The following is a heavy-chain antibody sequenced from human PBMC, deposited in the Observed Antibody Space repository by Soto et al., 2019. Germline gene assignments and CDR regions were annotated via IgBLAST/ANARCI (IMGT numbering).Heavy chain of an antibody. V-gene: IGHV3-33*01. CDR1: GISFRNSG. CDR3: ARDKGVTSIDY. Sequence: QVQLVQSEGGVVQPGRSLRLSCVMSGISFRNSGMHWVRQAPGKGLEWVALIWSDGSSKFYADSVQGRFTISRDNSMDTLYLQMTRLRPEDTAIYYCARDKGVTSIDYWGQGTLVTVSS. CDR2: IWSDGSSK. D-gene: IGHD2-2*01. J-gene: IGHJ4*02.